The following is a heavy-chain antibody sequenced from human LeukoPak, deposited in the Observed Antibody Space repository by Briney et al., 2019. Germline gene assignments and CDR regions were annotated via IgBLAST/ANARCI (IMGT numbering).Heavy chain of an antibody. CDR3: ARVWEIHNPGYFDY. Sequence: PGRSRTLSCAAYGLTFSSYAMTWVRQAPGTGLEWVSGISSSGHNTCYADSVKGRFTISRDNSKNTLYLQMNSLRAEDTALYYCARVWEIHNPGYFDYWGQGTLVTVSS. J-gene: IGHJ4*02. CDR1: GLTFSSYA. V-gene: IGHV3-23*01. CDR2: ISSSGHNT. D-gene: IGHD1-26*01.